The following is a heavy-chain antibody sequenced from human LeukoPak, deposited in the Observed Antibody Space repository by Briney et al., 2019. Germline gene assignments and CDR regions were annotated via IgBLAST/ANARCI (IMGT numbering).Heavy chain of an antibody. V-gene: IGHV3-64*01. Sequence: PGGTLRLSCAASGFTFSSYGMSWVRQAPGKGLGYVSAISSNGGSTYYANSVKGRFTISRDNSKNTLYLQMGSLRAEDMAVYYCARVAAPTHFDYWGQGTLVTVSP. CDR3: ARVAAPTHFDY. D-gene: IGHD6-6*01. J-gene: IGHJ4*02. CDR1: GFTFSSYG. CDR2: ISSNGGST.